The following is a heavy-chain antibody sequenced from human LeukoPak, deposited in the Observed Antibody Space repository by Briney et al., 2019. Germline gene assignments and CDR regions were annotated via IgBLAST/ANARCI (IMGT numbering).Heavy chain of an antibody. V-gene: IGHV3-33*01. CDR1: GFTFSSYG. CDR3: ARGRVHYDILTDDAFDI. Sequence: GRSLRLSCAASGFTFSSYGMHWVRQAPGRGLEWVAVIWYDGSNKYYADSVKGRFTISRDNSKNTLYLQMNSLRAEDTAVYYCARGRVHYDILTDDAFDIWGQGTMVTVSS. J-gene: IGHJ3*02. CDR2: IWYDGSNK. D-gene: IGHD3-9*01.